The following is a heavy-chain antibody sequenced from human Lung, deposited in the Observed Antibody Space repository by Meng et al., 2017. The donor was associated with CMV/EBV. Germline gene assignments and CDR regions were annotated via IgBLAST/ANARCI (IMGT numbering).Heavy chain of an antibody. Sequence: QVPLQEWGPGLVTPSETLSLTCTVSGGSISSYYWSWIRQPPEKGLEWIGYIYYSGSTNYNPSLKSRVTISVDTSKNQFSLKLSSVTAADTAVYYCAREEGIGGFDPWGQGTLVTVSS. V-gene: IGHV4-59*01. J-gene: IGHJ5*02. CDR2: IYYSGST. CDR3: AREEGIGGFDP. D-gene: IGHD3-10*01. CDR1: GGSISSYY.